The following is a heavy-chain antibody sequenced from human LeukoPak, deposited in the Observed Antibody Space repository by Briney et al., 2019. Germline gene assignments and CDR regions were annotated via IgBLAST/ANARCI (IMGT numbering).Heavy chain of an antibody. CDR2: IYTSGST. CDR3: ARVWGVAGTNFAFDI. D-gene: IGHD2-15*01. V-gene: IGHV4-61*02. CDR1: GGSISSGSYY. Sequence: PSQTLSLTCTVSGGSISSGSYYWSWIRQPAGKGLEWIGRIYTSGSTNYNPSLKSRVTISVDTSKNQFSLKLSSVTAADTAVYYCARVWGVAGTNFAFDIWGQGTMVTVSS. J-gene: IGHJ3*02.